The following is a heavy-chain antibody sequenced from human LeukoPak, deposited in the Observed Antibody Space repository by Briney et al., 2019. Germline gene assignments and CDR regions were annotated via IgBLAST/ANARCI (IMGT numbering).Heavy chain of an antibody. CDR1: GYSFNEFG. CDR2: ISAYDGGT. J-gene: IGHJ3*01. D-gene: IGHD1-1*01. V-gene: IGHV1-18*01. Sequence: ASVKVSCKASGYSFNEFGISWVRQAPGQGLEWMGWISAYDGGTRYAQKFQGRLTLTIETSTTTAYVELRSLTPDDTAVYYCARLARYHLLEASDFWGQGTMVTVSS. CDR3: ARLARYHLLEASDF.